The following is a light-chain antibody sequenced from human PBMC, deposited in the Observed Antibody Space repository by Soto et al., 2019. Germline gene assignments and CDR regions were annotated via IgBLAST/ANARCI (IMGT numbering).Light chain of an antibody. CDR2: DAY. CDR1: QSVRTY. V-gene: IGKV3-11*01. CDR3: QQSYSTPLT. J-gene: IGKJ5*01. Sequence: EIVLTQSPVTLSLSPGERATLSCRASQSVRTYLAWYQVKPGQAHRLLIYDAYSRASGVQARFSGSGSGTDFTLTISSLQPEDFATYYCQQSYSTPLTFGQGTRLEIK.